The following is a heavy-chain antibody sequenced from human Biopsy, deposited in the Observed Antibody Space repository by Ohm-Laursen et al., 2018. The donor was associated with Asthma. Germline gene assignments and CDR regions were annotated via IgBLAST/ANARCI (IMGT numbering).Heavy chain of an antibody. CDR3: ARCQVGYSSGWSLLLKKIYYSGMDV. CDR2: IITAFGTT. CDR1: GGTFSNFA. J-gene: IGHJ6*02. D-gene: IGHD6-19*01. V-gene: IGHV1-69*13. Sequence: AASVKVSCKAPGGTFSNFAISWVRQAPGQGLEWLGGIITAFGTTNYAQKFQGRVTITADESTSTAYMEVTSLRSEDKAIYYCARCQVGYSSGWSLLLKKIYYSGMDVWGQGTAVTVSS.